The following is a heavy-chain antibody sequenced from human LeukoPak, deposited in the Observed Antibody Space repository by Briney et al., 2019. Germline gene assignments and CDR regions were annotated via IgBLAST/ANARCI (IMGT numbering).Heavy chain of an antibody. CDR2: IYYSGSA. V-gene: IGHV4-31*03. J-gene: IGHJ5*02. CDR3: ARNHWGPHFDWLISWFDP. CDR1: GGSISSGGYY. Sequence: PSQTLSLTCTVSGGSISSGGYYWSWIRQHPGKGLEWIGYIYYSGSAYYNPSLKSRVTISVDTSKNQFSLKLNSVTAADTAVYYCARNHWGPHFDWLISWFDPWGQGTLVTVSS. D-gene: IGHD3-9*01.